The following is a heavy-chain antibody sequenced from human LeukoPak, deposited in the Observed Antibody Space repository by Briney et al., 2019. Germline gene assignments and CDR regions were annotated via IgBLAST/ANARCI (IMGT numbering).Heavy chain of an antibody. Sequence: SETLSLTCAVYGGSFSGYYWSWIRQPPGKGLEWIGEINHSGSTNYNPSLKSRVTIPVDTSKNQFSLKLSSVTAADTAVYYCARKAPYYYDGSGPLGTYYFDYWGQGTLVTVSS. J-gene: IGHJ4*02. CDR3: ARKAPYYYDGSGPLGTYYFDY. V-gene: IGHV4-34*01. D-gene: IGHD3-22*01. CDR2: INHSGST. CDR1: GGSFSGYY.